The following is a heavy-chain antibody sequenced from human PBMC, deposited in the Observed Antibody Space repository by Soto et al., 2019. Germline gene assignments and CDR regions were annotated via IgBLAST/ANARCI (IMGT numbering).Heavy chain of an antibody. V-gene: IGHV4-31*03. CDR1: GGSISSGGYY. CDR3: ARDLHHGDNPASYYYGMDV. J-gene: IGHJ6*02. D-gene: IGHD4-17*01. CDR2: IYYSGST. Sequence: TLSLTCTVSGGSISSGGYYWSWIRQHPGKGLEWIGYIYYSGSTYYNPSLKSRVTISVDTSKNQFSLKLSSVTAADTAVYYCARDLHHGDNPASYYYGMDVWGQGTTVTVSS.